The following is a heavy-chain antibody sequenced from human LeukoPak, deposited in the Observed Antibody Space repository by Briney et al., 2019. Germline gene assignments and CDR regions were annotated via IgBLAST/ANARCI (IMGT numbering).Heavy chain of an antibody. V-gene: IGHV3-23*01. J-gene: IGHJ4*02. CDR1: GFTFSNYA. D-gene: IGHD3-9*01. CDR2: ISASGDRT. Sequence: GGSLRLSCAASGFTFSNYAMTWVRQAPGKGLEWVSSISASGDRTYYTESVKGRFTVSRDNSKNTLYLQMNSLRAEDTAVYYCARGFNYDILTGYYRKRGYFDYWGQGTLVTVSS. CDR3: ARGFNYDILTGYYRKRGYFDY.